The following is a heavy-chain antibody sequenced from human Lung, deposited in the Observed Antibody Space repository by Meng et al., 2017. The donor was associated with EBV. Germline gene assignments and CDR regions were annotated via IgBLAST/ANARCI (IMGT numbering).Heavy chain of an antibody. CDR2: ITTDIDTT. V-gene: IGHV1-18*01. D-gene: IGHD5-24*01. CDR1: AYTLTNYD. J-gene: IGHJ4*02. Sequence: QFQLLQSGAEVQRPAASVHVSSNASAYTLTNYDSICVRPAPGQGLEWMGLITTDIDTTNDAQRLQGRVTMTTDTSTTTAHMKRRSLRFADTAVYYCARGSGYNPDYWGQGTLVTGSS. CDR3: ARGSGYNPDY.